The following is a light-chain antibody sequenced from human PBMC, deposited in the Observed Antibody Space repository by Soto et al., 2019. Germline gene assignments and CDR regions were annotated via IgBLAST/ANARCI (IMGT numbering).Light chain of an antibody. CDR3: SSYAASNNTVV. V-gene: IGLV2-8*01. Sequence: QSALTQPPSASGSPGQSVTIPCTGSSSDVGGYNYVSWYQHHPGKAPKLMIYEVSNRPSGVTDRFSGSKSGNTASLTVSGLLAEDEADYYCSSYAASNNTVVFGGGTKVTVL. CDR2: EVS. J-gene: IGLJ2*01. CDR1: SSDVGGYNY.